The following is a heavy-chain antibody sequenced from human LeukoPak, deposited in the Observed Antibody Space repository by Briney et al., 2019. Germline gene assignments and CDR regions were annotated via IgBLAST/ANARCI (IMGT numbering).Heavy chain of an antibody. CDR1: GFTFSSYS. Sequence: SGGSLRLSCAASGFTFSSYSMNWVRQAPGKGLEWVSYISSSSSTIYYADSVKGRFTISRDNAKNSLYLQMNSLRAEDTAVYYCASSSGYGDYYYMDVWGKGTTVTVSS. CDR2: ISSSSSTI. CDR3: ASSSGYGDYYYMDV. V-gene: IGHV3-48*01. D-gene: IGHD5-12*01. J-gene: IGHJ6*03.